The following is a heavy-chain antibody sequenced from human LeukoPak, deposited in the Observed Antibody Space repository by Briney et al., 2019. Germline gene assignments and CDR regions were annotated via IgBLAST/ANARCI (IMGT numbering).Heavy chain of an antibody. CDR2: IYYSGST. Sequence: PSETLSLTCTVSGGSISSGGYYRSWIRQHPGKGLEWIGYIYYSGSTYYNPSLKSRVTISVDTSKNQFSLKLSSVTAADTAVYYCARAEYYYDSSGPIDNWGQGTLVTVSS. CDR3: ARAEYYYDSSGPIDN. D-gene: IGHD3-22*01. V-gene: IGHV4-31*03. J-gene: IGHJ4*02. CDR1: GGSISSGGYY.